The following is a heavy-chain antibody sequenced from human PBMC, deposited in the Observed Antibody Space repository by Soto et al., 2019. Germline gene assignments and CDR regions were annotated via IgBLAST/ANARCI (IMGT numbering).Heavy chain of an antibody. J-gene: IGHJ4*02. CDR2: IYWNDDE. CDR3: VLGPSSGYDYRKFDY. D-gene: IGHD3-22*01. CDR1: GFSLTTHGVG. V-gene: IGHV2-5*01. Sequence: SGPTLVNPTQTLTLTCTFSGFSLTTHGVGVGWIRQPPGKALEWLAIIYWNDDERCSPSLQSRLTITKDTSKNQVVLTMTNMDPVDTANYYCVLGPSSGYDYRKFDYWGQGTLVTVSS.